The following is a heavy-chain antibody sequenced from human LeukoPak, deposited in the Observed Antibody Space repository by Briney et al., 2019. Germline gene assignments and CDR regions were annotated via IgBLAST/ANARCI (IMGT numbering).Heavy chain of an antibody. J-gene: IGHJ4*02. CDR3: ARDGYCSSTSCYMEFDY. Sequence: PGGSLRLSCAASGFTFSSYGMHWVRQAPGKGLEWVAVIWYDGGNKYYADSVKGRFTISRDNSKNTLYLQMNSLRAEDTAVYYCARDGYCSSTSCYMEFDYWGQGTLVTVSS. V-gene: IGHV3-33*01. CDR1: GFTFSSYG. D-gene: IGHD2-2*03. CDR2: IWYDGGNK.